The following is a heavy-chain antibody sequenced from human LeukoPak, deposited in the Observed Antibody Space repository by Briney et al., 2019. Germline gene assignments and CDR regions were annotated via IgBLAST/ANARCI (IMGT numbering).Heavy chain of an antibody. J-gene: IGHJ4*02. CDR1: GFSFRDYY. CDR3: ARGPRILAAGSYYFDY. Sequence: PGGSLRLSCAASGFSFRDYYFSWIRQAPGKGLEWVSFINVNGGAMYYADFVKGRFTISRDNAKSSLYLEMNSLRVEDTAVYYCARGPRILAAGSYYFDYWGQGSLVTVSS. CDR2: INVNGGAM. D-gene: IGHD6-13*01. V-gene: IGHV3-11*01.